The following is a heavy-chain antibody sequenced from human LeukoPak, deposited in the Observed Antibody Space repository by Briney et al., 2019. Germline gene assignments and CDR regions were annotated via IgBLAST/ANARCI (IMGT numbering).Heavy chain of an antibody. CDR3: TRHGVNSSSSYYYDMDV. D-gene: IGHD6-6*01. CDR2: IYYSGST. Sequence: PSETLSLTCTVSGGSINTYYWSWIRQPPGKGLEWTGYIYYSGSTNYNPSLKSRVTISVDTSKNQFSLKLSSVTAADTAVYYCTRHGVNSSSSYYYDMDVWGQGTTVTVSS. J-gene: IGHJ6*02. V-gene: IGHV4-59*08. CDR1: GGSINTYY.